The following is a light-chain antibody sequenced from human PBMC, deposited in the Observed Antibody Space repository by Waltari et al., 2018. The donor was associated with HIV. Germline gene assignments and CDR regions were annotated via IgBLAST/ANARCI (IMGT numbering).Light chain of an antibody. Sequence: QSVLSPAPPPPGPPGPRLTLSYTGSSTNIGADHGLHWYQHLPGTAPKVIIYGNTNLPSGVPDRFSGSKSGTSASLVITGLQAEDEADYYCQSYDNSLSGTYVFGGGTKVNVL. V-gene: IGLV1-40*01. J-gene: IGLJ1*01. CDR2: GNT. CDR3: QSYDNSLSGTYV. CDR1: STNIGADHG.